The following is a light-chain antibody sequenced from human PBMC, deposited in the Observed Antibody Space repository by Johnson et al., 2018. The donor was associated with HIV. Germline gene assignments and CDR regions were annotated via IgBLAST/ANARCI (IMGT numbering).Light chain of an antibody. CDR3: GSWDSSLSAYV. Sequence: QSVLTQPPSVSAAPGQKVTISCSGSNSNIGNNFVSWYQQVPGTAPKLLIYDNNKRPSGIPDRFSGSKSGTSGTLGITGLQTGDEADYYCGSWDSSLSAYVLGTGTKVTVL. CDR2: DNN. V-gene: IGLV1-51*01. J-gene: IGLJ1*01. CDR1: NSNIGNNF.